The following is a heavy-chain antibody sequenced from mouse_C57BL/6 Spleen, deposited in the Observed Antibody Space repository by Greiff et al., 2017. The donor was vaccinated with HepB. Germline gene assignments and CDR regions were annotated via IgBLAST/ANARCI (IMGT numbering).Heavy chain of an antibody. D-gene: IGHD2-3*01. V-gene: IGHV5-16*01. CDR1: GFTFSDYY. Sequence: EVQLVESEGGLVQPGSSMKLSCTASGFTFSDYYMAWVRQVPEKGLEWVANINYDGSSTYYLDSLKSRFIISRDNAKNILYLQMSSLKSEDTATYYCARVDGLYAMDYWGQGTSVTVSS. CDR2: INYDGSST. CDR3: ARVDGLYAMDY. J-gene: IGHJ4*01.